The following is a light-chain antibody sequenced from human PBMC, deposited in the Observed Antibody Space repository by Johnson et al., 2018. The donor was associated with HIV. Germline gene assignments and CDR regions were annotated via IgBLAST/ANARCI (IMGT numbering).Light chain of an antibody. CDR2: DNN. J-gene: IGLJ1*01. V-gene: IGLV1-51*01. CDR3: GTWGGV. CDR1: SSNIGNNY. Sequence: QSVLTQPPSVSAAPGQKVTISCSGSSSNIGNNYVSWYQQLPGTAPKLLIYDNNKRPSGIPDRFSGSKSGTSATLGITGLQIGDEADYYCGTWGGVFGTGTKVTVL.